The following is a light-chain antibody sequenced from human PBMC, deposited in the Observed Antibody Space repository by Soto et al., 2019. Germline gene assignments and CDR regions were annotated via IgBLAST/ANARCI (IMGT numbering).Light chain of an antibody. Sequence: DIQLTQSPPTLSASVRDRVAIACRASQSIRYYLAWYQQMPGKAPKLLIYGASSLQSGVPSRFSGSGSGTEFTLTISSLQPDDFATYFCHHHNSYSQTFGQGTKLDIK. CDR2: GAS. V-gene: IGKV1-5*01. CDR3: HHHNSYSQT. J-gene: IGKJ1*01. CDR1: QSIRYY.